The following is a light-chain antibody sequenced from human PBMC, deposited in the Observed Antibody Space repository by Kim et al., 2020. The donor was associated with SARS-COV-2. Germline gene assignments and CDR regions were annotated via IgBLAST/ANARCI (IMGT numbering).Light chain of an antibody. V-gene: IGKV3-15*01. Sequence: SVSPGERVTRYCRGSQSVDTNLSWYKQKPGQAPSLVLYGASTRATGIPARFSGSGSGTEFTLTISSLQSEDFATYYCQQYNDWRSFGQGTKVDIK. CDR2: GAS. CDR3: QQYNDWRS. J-gene: IGKJ1*01. CDR1: QSVDTN.